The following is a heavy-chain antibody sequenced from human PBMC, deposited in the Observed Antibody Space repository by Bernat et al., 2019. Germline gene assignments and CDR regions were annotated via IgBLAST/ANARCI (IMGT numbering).Heavy chain of an antibody. CDR3: ARAGEYYGYIWGSYRVNDAFDI. D-gene: IGHD3-16*02. CDR1: GFTVSSNY. V-gene: IGHV3-53*05. Sequence: EVQLVETGGGLIQPGGSLRLSCAASGFTVSSNYMSWVRQAPGEGLEWVSVIYGGGSTYYADSVKGRFTISSDKSKNRLYLHMNSLGAEVTAGYYCARAGEYYGYIWGSYRVNDAFDIWGQGTMVTVSS. CDR2: IYGGGST. J-gene: IGHJ3*02.